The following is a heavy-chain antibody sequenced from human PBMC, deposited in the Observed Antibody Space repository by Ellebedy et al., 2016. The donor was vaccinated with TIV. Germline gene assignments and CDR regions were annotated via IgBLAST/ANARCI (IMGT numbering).Heavy chain of an antibody. CDR1: GGTFSSYT. V-gene: IGHV1-69*06. D-gene: IGHD5-18*01. J-gene: IGHJ4*02. CDR3: AREETETPMVRNFRHFEY. CDR2: IIAIFGTT. Sequence: AASVKVSCKASGGTFSSYTINWVRQARGQGLEWIGGIIAIFGTTNYAQKFQGRVTITADKSTSTTYMELSSLRSEDTAVYYCAREETETPMVRNFRHFEYWGPGTLVTVSS.